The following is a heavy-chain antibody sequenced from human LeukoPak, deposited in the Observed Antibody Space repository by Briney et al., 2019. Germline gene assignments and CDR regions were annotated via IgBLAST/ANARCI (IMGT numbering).Heavy chain of an antibody. CDR3: ARGVLGSYYHWVC. CDR2: IYYSGDT. Sequence: SETLSLTCTVSGGSISPYFWSWIRQPPGKGLEWIGYIYYSGDTNYSPSLRSRVTISLDTSKGQFSLKLSSVTAADTAVYYCARGVLGSYYHWVCWGQGTLVTVSS. V-gene: IGHV4-59*01. D-gene: IGHD3-10*01. J-gene: IGHJ4*02. CDR1: GGSISPYF.